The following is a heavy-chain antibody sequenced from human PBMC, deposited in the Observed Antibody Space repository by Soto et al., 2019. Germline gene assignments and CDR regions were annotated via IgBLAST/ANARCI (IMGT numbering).Heavy chain of an antibody. D-gene: IGHD3-22*01. CDR1: GGSLSTSNDY. CDR3: ARHGKYYYDSSGYRWFDP. J-gene: IGHJ5*02. V-gene: IGHV4-39*01. Sequence: PSETLSLTCTVSGGSLSTSNDYWGWIRQPPGKGLEWIGSIFYGGNIFYNPSLKSRITISVDTSKNQVSLKLSSVTAADTALYYCARHGKYYYDSSGYRWFDPWGQGTRVTVSS. CDR2: IFYGGNI.